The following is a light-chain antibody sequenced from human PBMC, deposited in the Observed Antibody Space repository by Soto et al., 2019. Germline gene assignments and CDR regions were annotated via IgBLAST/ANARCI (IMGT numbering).Light chain of an antibody. CDR2: DVN. CDR3: SSYTSSSTLAV. J-gene: IGLJ2*01. V-gene: IGLV2-14*01. CDR1: SSDVGGYNY. Sequence: QSALTQPASVSRSPGQSITISCTGTSSDVGGYNYVSWYQQDPGKAPKLMIYDVNNRPSGVSNRFSGSKSGNTASLTISGLQAEDEAYYYCSSYTSSSTLAVFGGGTKVTVL.